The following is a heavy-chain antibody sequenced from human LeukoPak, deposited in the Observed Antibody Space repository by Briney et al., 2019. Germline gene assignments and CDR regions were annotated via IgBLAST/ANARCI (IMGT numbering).Heavy chain of an antibody. CDR2: IYPGDSDT. V-gene: IGHV5-51*01. Sequence: GESLKISCKGSGYSFTNNWIGWVRQVPGKGLEWLGIIYPGDSDTTYSPSFQGDVTISADKSTSTAYLQWNSLKASDTAMYYCARRGDYGDDYAFDIWGQGTMVTVSS. J-gene: IGHJ3*02. D-gene: IGHD4-17*01. CDR1: GYSFTNNW. CDR3: ARRGDYGDDYAFDI.